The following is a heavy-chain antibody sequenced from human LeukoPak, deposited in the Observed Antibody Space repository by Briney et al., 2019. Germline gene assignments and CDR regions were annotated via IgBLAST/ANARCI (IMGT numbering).Heavy chain of an antibody. CDR3: AKGGYDYVEVAYFDY. CDR1: GFTFSNYA. V-gene: IGHV3-23*01. Sequence: GGSLRLSCAASGFTFSNYAMNWVRQAPGKGLEWVSTIIGSSGSTFYADSVKGRFTISKDTSKNTRYLHMSSPRADDTAVYYCAKGGYDYVEVAYFDYWGQGTLVTVSS. J-gene: IGHJ4*02. CDR2: IIGSSGST. D-gene: IGHD5-12*01.